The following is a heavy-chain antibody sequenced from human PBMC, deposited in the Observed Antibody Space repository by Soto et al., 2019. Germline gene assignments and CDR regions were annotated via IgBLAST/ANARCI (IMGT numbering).Heavy chain of an antibody. CDR2: KTYDGSNK. CDR3: ARAGGILVDY. Sequence: QVQLVESGGGVVQPGRSLRLSCAASGFMFSSYAMHWVRQAPGKGLEWVAVKTYDGSNKYYADSVKGRFTISRDNSKNTLYLQMNSLRAEDTAVYYCARAGGILVDYWGQGTLVTVSS. V-gene: IGHV3-30-3*01. J-gene: IGHJ4*02. CDR1: GFMFSSYA. D-gene: IGHD2-8*02.